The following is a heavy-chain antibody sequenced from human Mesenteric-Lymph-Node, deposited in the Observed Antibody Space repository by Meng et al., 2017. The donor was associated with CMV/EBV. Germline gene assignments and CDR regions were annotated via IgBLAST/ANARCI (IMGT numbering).Heavy chain of an antibody. Sequence: SETLSLTCTVSGGSISSSSYYWGWIRQPPGKGLEWIGSIYYSGSTYYNPSLKSRVTISVDTSKNQFSLKLSSVTAADTAVYYGARERGGRGVPAAKGGVFDYWGQGTLVTVSS. CDR1: GGSISSSSYY. J-gene: IGHJ4*02. CDR3: ARERGGRGVPAAKGGVFDY. CDR2: IYYSGST. D-gene: IGHD2-2*01. V-gene: IGHV4-39*07.